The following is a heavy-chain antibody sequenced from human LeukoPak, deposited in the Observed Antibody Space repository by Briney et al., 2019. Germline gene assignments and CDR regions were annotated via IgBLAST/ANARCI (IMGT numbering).Heavy chain of an antibody. CDR2: IYTSGST. J-gene: IGHJ5*02. CDR3: ARGGIAVASQWFDP. CDR1: GGSISSGSYY. V-gene: IGHV4-61*02. Sequence: KTSQTLSLTCTVSGGSISSGSYYWSWIRQPAGKGLEWIGRIYTSGSTNYNPSLKSRVTISVDTSKNQFSLKLSSVTAADTAVYYCARGGIAVASQWFDPWGQGTLVTVSS. D-gene: IGHD6-19*01.